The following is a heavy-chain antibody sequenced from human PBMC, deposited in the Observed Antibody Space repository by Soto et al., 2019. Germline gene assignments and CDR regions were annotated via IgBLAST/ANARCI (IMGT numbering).Heavy chain of an antibody. Sequence: SETLSLTCTVSGGSISSYYWSWIRQPPGKGLEWIGYVYYSGSTNYNPSLKSRVTMSLDMSRNQFSLKLSSVTAADTAVYYCARANDYKSSPFHYWGQGTLVTSPQ. D-gene: IGHD4-17*01. CDR2: VYYSGST. J-gene: IGHJ4*02. CDR3: ARANDYKSSPFHY. V-gene: IGHV4-59*01. CDR1: GGSISSYY.